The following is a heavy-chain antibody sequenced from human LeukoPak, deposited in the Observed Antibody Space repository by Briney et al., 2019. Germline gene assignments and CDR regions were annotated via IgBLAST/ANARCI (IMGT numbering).Heavy chain of an antibody. D-gene: IGHD6-13*01. V-gene: IGHV5-51*01. CDR1: GYSFTTYW. CDR3: ARLGDSGSSWTFDY. Sequence: GESLKISCKGSGYSFTTYWIGWVRQMPGKGLEWMGIIYPGDSDTRYSPSFQGLVTISADKSISTAYMQWSSLRASDTAMYYCARLGDSGSSWTFDYWGQGTLVTVSS. J-gene: IGHJ4*02. CDR2: IYPGDSDT.